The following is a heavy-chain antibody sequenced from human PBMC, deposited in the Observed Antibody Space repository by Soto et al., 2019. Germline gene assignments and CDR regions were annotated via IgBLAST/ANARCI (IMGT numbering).Heavy chain of an antibody. CDR2: INSDGSSP. J-gene: IGHJ4*02. V-gene: IGHV3-74*01. CDR1: GFTFSSYW. Sequence: GGSLRLSCAASGFTFSSYWMHWVRQAPGKGLVWVSRINSDGSSPSYADSVKGRFTISRDNAKNTLYLQMNSLRAEDTAVYYCTRSKPSGYFDYWGQGALVTVSS. D-gene: IGHD3-22*01. CDR3: TRSKPSGYFDY.